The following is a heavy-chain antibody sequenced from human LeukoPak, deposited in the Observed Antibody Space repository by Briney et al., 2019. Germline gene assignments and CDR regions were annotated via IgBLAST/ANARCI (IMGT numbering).Heavy chain of an antibody. J-gene: IGHJ5*02. V-gene: IGHV4-34*01. CDR3: ARESYDFWRTNWFDP. Sequence: SETLSLTCAVYGGSFSGYYWSWIRQPPGKGLEWIGEINHSGSTNYNPSLKSRVTMSVDTSKNQFSLKLSSVTAADTAVYYCARESYDFWRTNWFDPWGQGTLVTVSS. CDR1: GGSFSGYY. CDR2: INHSGST. D-gene: IGHD3-3*01.